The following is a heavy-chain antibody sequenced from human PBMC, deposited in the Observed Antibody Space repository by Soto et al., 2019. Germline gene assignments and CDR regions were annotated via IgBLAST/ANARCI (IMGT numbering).Heavy chain of an antibody. V-gene: IGHV3-53*01. Sequence: EERLVQSGGGLVQPGGSLRLSCAASGFSVGGNCMSWVRQAPGKGLELVSLIYSGGNPFYADSMKGRFTLSRDNSNNMWYLNMDSLRAEDTAVYYCARGPNSACWGQGPLVIVSS. CDR3: ARGPNSAC. J-gene: IGHJ4*02. CDR1: GFSVGGNC. CDR2: IYSGGNP. D-gene: IGHD2-21*01.